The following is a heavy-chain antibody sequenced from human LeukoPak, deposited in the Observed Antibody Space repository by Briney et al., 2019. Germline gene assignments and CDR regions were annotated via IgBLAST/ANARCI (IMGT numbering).Heavy chain of an antibody. D-gene: IGHD2-15*01. J-gene: IGHJ6*02. CDR2: IHTNTGNP. CDR1: RYTFSNYA. V-gene: IGHV7-4-1*02. CDR3: ARWHCSGGSCRSGLYYYYGMDV. Sequence: GASVKVSCKASRYTFSNYAINWVRQAPGQGLEWMGWIHTNTGNPTYGQGFTGRFVFSLDTSVSTAYLQISDIKAEDTAVYYCARWHCSGGSCRSGLYYYYGMDVWGQGTTVTVSS.